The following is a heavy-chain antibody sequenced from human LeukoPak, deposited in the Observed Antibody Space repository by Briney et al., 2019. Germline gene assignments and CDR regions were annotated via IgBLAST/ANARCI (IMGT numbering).Heavy chain of an antibody. D-gene: IGHD3-22*01. Sequence: GSLRLSCAASGLNFEIYWINWVRQAPGKGLEWVANMRQDGSDKYYVDSVESRFTISRDNAKNSVHLQMNSLRAEDTAVYYCARDLDSSGLSGAFDIWGQGTMVTVS. CDR1: GLNFEIYW. CDR3: ARDLDSSGLSGAFDI. CDR2: MRQDGSDK. V-gene: IGHV3-7*01. J-gene: IGHJ3*02.